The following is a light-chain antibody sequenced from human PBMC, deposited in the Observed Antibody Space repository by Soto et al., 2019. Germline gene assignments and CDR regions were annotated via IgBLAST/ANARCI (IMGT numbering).Light chain of an antibody. CDR2: LEGSGSY. V-gene: IGLV4-60*02. J-gene: IGLJ3*02. Sequence: QLLLTQSSSASASLGSSVKLTCTLSSGHSSYIIAWHQQQPGKAPRYLMKLEGSGSYNKGSGVPDRFSGSSSGADRYLTISNLQFEDEADYYCETWDSNTLVFGGGTKLTVL. CDR3: ETWDSNTLV. CDR1: SGHSSYI.